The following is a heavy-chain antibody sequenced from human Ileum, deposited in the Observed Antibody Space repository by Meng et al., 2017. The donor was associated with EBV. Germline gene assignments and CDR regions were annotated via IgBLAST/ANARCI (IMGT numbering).Heavy chain of an antibody. CDR3: ARELMYCSGGSCYPFDY. CDR2: FYYSGST. V-gene: IGHV4-39*07. CDR1: GGPISVLIYY. J-gene: IGHJ4*02. D-gene: IGHD2-15*01. Sequence: SAPRRGLPSGALSPTSPCLGGPISVLIYYLAWIRQPPGMRLEWLGSFYYSGSTYYNPSLKSRVTISVDTSKNQFSLKLSSVTAADTAVYYCARELMYCSGGSCYPFDYWGQGTLVNRLL.